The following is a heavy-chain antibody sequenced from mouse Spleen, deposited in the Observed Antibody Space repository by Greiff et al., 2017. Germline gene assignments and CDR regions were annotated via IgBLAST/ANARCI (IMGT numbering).Heavy chain of an antibody. CDR2: IRSKSNNYAT. CDR1: GFSFNTYA. V-gene: IGHV10-1*01. Sequence: DVKLVESGGGLVQPKGSLKLSCAASGFSFNTYAMNWVRQAPGKGLEWVARIRSKSNNYATYYADSVKDRFTISRDDSESMLYLQMNNLKTEDTAMYYCVRQVYYGSTYWYFDVWGAGTTVTVSS. J-gene: IGHJ1*01. D-gene: IGHD1-1*01. CDR3: VRQVYYGSTYWYFDV.